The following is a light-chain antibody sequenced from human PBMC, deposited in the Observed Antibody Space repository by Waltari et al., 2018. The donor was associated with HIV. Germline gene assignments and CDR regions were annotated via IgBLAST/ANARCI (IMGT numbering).Light chain of an antibody. CDR2: AAS. J-gene: IGKJ3*01. CDR3: QQSYSTPFT. V-gene: IGKV1-39*01. Sequence: DIQMTQSPSSLSAPVGDRVTITCRASQSISSYLNWYQQKPGKAPKLLIYAASSLQSGVPSRFSGSGSGTDFTVTIRRLQTEDLATYYCQQSYSTPFTFGPGTKVDIK. CDR1: QSISSY.